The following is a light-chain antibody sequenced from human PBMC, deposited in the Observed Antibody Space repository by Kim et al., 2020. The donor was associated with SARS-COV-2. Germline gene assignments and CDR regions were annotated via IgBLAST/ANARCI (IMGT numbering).Light chain of an antibody. CDR2: DVS. J-gene: IGKJ5*01. V-gene: IGKV1-5*01. Sequence: ASLGDLFTITCRASQSIGGLLAWYQQKPGKAPKLLIHDVSSVESGVPSRFSGSGSETEFTLTISSLQPDDFATYYCQHHSTYPITFGQGTRLEIK. CDR1: QSIGGL. CDR3: QHHSTYPIT.